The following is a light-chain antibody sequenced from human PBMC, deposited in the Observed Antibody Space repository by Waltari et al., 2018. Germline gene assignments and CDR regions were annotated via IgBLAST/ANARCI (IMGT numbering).Light chain of an antibody. CDR3: QQYYSPPFT. CDR1: QSVLYSSNNKNY. Sequence: DIVMTHSPASLPVSLGERTTFYCKPSQSVLYSSNNKNYLAWYQQKPGQPPNLLISWASTRESGVPDRFSGSGSGTDFTLTISSLQAEDVAVYYCQQYYSPPFTFGPGTKVEIK. CDR2: WAS. J-gene: IGKJ3*01. V-gene: IGKV4-1*01.